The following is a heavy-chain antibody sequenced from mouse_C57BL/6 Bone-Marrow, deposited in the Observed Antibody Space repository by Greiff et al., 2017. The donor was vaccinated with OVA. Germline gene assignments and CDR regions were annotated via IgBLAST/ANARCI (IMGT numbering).Heavy chain of an antibody. J-gene: IGHJ4*01. CDR3: AREITTVAPYAMDY. D-gene: IGHD1-1*01. Sequence: EVQVVESEGGLVQPGSSMKLSCTASGFTFSDYYMAWVRQVPEKGLEWVANINYDGSSTYYLDSLKSRFIISRDNAKNILYLQMSSLKSEDTATYYCAREITTVAPYAMDYWGQGTSVTVSS. V-gene: IGHV5-16*01. CDR1: GFTFSDYY. CDR2: INYDGSST.